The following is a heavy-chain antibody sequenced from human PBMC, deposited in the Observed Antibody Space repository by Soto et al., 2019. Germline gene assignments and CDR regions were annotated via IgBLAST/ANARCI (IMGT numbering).Heavy chain of an antibody. Sequence: ASGKVSCKASGFSFPDSHIHWVRQAPGQGLEWLGRINPKSGGTSTAQKFQGWVTMTTDTSISTASMELTRLTSDDTAIYYCARGDSTDCSNGVCSFFYNHDMDVWGQGTTVTVSS. D-gene: IGHD2-8*01. CDR1: GFSFPDSH. V-gene: IGHV1-2*04. CDR2: INPKSGGT. CDR3: ARGDSTDCSNGVCSFFYNHDMDV. J-gene: IGHJ6*02.